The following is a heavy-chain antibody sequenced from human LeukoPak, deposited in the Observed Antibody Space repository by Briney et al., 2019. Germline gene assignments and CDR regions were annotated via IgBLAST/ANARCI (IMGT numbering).Heavy chain of an antibody. Sequence: SETLSLTCAVYGGSFSGYYWGWIRQPPGKGLEWIGGIYYSGSTYYNPSLKSRVTISVDTSKNQFSLKLSSVTAADTAVYYCARHIWSSSWYLNWFDPWGQGTLVTVSS. CDR1: GGSFSGYY. CDR3: ARHIWSSSWYLNWFDP. D-gene: IGHD6-13*01. J-gene: IGHJ5*02. CDR2: IYYSGST. V-gene: IGHV4-34*01.